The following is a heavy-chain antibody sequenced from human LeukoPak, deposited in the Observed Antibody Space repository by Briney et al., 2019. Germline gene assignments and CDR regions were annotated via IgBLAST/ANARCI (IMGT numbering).Heavy chain of an antibody. V-gene: IGHV3-48*03. CDR2: ISSSGSTI. Sequence: GGSLRLSCAASGFTFSSYEMNWVRQAPGRGLEWVSYISSSGSTIYYADSVKGRFTISRDNAKNSLYLQMNSLRAEDTAVYYCARDPSRRDGYMYYLDYWGQGTLVTVSS. CDR3: ARDPSRRDGYMYYLDY. CDR1: GFTFSSYE. J-gene: IGHJ4*02. D-gene: IGHD5-24*01.